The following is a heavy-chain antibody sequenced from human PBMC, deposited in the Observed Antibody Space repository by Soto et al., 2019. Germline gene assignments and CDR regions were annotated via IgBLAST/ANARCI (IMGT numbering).Heavy chain of an antibody. V-gene: IGHV3-30*09. J-gene: IGHJ4*02. CDR1: GFTFSTYA. Sequence: GSLRLSCEASGFTFSTYAMHWVRQTPGKGLEWLAVISHDGDKEHISGSVKGRFAISRDNSKNTLYLQISSLKDEDTAVYQCVASALSFDFWGQGTPVTVSS. CDR2: ISHDGDKE. CDR3: VASALSFDF. D-gene: IGHD3-16*02.